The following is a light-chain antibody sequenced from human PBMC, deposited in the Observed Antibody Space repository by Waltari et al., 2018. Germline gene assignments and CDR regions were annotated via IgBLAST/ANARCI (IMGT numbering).Light chain of an antibody. Sequence: QSALTQPPSASGSPGQSVTISCAGTRSAFGASNFVSWYHQHPGKAPKLMIFEVSNRPSGVPDRFSGSKSGNTASLTVSGLQSDDEGDYYCCAFTGRSWVFGGGTKLTVL. V-gene: IGLV2-8*01. CDR2: EVS. CDR1: RSAFGASNF. CDR3: CAFTGRSWV. J-gene: IGLJ3*02.